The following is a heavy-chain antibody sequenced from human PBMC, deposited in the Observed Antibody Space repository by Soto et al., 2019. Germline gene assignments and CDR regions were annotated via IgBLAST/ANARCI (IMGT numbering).Heavy chain of an antibody. Sequence: GGSLRLSCAASGFTFSNAWMSWVRQAPGKGLEWVGRIKSKTDGGTTDYAAPVKGRFTISRDDSKNTLFLQMNSLKTEDTAVYYCTTDLQAYCDGTTCYAGNYYYDDMDVWGQGTTVTVSS. CDR1: GFTFSNAW. J-gene: IGHJ6*02. D-gene: IGHD2-2*01. CDR3: TTDLQAYCDGTTCYAGNYYYDDMDV. V-gene: IGHV3-15*01. CDR2: IKSKTDGGTT.